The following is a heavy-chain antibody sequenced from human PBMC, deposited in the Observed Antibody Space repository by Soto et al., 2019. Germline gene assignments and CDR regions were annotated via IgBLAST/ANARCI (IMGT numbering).Heavy chain of an antibody. V-gene: IGHV3-11*01. Sequence: GSLKLSCAGSGFTFSDYYMSWIRQAPGKGLEWVSHISEGGTTIYYSDSVKGRFTVSRDDAKNSLYLQMNSLRVADTAVYYCVREGSAWSHGDWGQGTLVTVSS. D-gene: IGHD6-19*01. CDR3: VREGSAWSHGD. J-gene: IGHJ4*02. CDR1: GFTFSDYY. CDR2: ISEGGTTI.